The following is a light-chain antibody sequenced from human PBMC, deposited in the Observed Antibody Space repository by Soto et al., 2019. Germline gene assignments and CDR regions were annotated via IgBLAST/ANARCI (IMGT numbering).Light chain of an antibody. CDR3: ATWDSSLRGGV. CDR2: DNN. CDR1: TSNIGNNY. J-gene: IGLJ3*02. V-gene: IGLV1-51*01. Sequence: QSVLTQPPSVSSASGLKVTISCSGSTSNIGNNYVSWYQQLPGTAPKLLIYDNNRRPSGIPDRFSASKSGTSATLGITGLQTGDEADYYCATWDSSLRGGVFGGGTKLTVL.